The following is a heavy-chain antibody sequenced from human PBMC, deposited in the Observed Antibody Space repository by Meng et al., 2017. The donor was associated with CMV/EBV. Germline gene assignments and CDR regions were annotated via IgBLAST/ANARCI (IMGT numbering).Heavy chain of an antibody. CDR2: ICHSGST. Sequence: SETLSLTCTVSGYSISSGYYWGWIRQPPGKGLEWIGSICHSGSTYYNPSLKSRVTISVDTSKNQFSLKLSSVTAADTAVYYCARERGFVVVVPAANGPFDYWGQGTLVTVSS. J-gene: IGHJ4*02. CDR3: ARERGFVVVVPAANGPFDY. D-gene: IGHD2-2*01. V-gene: IGHV4-38-2*02. CDR1: GYSISSGYY.